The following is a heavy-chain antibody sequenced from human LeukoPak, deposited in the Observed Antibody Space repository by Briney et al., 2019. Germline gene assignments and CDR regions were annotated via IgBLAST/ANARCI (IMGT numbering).Heavy chain of an antibody. CDR1: GFTFSSYA. J-gene: IGHJ4*02. CDR2: ISGSGGST. V-gene: IGHV3-23*01. Sequence: PGGSLRLSCAASGFTFSSYAMSWVRQAPGKGLEWVSAISGSGGSTYYADSVKGRFTISRDNSKNTLYLQMNSLRAEDTAVYWRAKDLGDYYDSSGYPHFDYWGQGTLVTVSS. CDR3: AKDLGDYYDSSGYPHFDY. D-gene: IGHD3-22*01.